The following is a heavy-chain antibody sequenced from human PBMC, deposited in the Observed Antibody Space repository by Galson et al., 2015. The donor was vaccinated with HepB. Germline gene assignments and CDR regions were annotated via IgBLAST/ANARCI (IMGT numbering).Heavy chain of an antibody. CDR2: IYPGDSDT. CDR1: GYSFTSYW. V-gene: IGHV5-51*01. D-gene: IGHD2-2*01. J-gene: IGHJ6*02. Sequence: QSGAEVKKPGESLKISCKGSGYSFTSYWIGWVRQMPGKGLEWMGIIYPGDSDTRYSPSFQGQVTISADKSISTAYLQWSSLKASDTAMYYCARHMAAKYQLPHYYYYGMDVWGQGTTVTVSS. CDR3: ARHMAAKYQLPHYYYYGMDV.